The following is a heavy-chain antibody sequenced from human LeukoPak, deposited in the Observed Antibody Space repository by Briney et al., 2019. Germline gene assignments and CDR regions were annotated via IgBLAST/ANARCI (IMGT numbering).Heavy chain of an antibody. Sequence: SETLSLTCTVSVGSISSYYWSWIRQPPGKGREGIGYVFYSGSTNYKPSLKRRVTISVDTAKKQLSLKVSSVTAADTAVYYCARETSRDVTIFGVVPTEYYMDVWGKGTTVTVSS. D-gene: IGHD3-3*01. J-gene: IGHJ6*03. CDR1: VGSISSYY. V-gene: IGHV4-59*01. CDR3: ARETSRDVTIFGVVPTEYYMDV. CDR2: VFYSGST.